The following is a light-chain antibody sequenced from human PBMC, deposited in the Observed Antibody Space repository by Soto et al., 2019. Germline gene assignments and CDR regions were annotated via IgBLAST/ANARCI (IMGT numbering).Light chain of an antibody. Sequence: DIQMTQSPSTLSASVGDRVTITCRASQSISSWLAWYQQKPGKAPKLLIYKASSLESGVPSRFSGSGSETEFTLTLSSLQPDDFATYYCQQYNSYWTFGQGTKVDIK. CDR2: KAS. CDR1: QSISSW. J-gene: IGKJ1*01. CDR3: QQYNSYWT. V-gene: IGKV1-5*03.